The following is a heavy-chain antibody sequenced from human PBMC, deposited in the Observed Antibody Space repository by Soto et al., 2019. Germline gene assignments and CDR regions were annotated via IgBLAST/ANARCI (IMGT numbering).Heavy chain of an antibody. CDR3: ARSQYYYDSSGYFFGFDY. CDR1: GGTFSSYA. V-gene: IGHV1-69*01. Sequence: QVQLVQSGAEVKKPGSSVKVSCKASGGTFSSYAISWVRQAPGQGLEWMGGIIPIFGTANYAQKFQGRVTITADESTSTAHMELSSLRSEDTAVYYCARSQYYYDSSGYFFGFDYWGQGTLVTVSS. CDR2: IIPIFGTA. J-gene: IGHJ4*02. D-gene: IGHD3-22*01.